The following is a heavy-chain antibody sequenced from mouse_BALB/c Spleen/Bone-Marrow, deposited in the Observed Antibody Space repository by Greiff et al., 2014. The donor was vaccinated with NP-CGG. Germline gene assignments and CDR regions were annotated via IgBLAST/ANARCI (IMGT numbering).Heavy chain of an antibody. CDR1: GFIFTDYY. V-gene: IGHV7-3*02. Sequence: EVKLVESGGGLVQPGGSLRLSCATSGFIFTDYYMSWVRQPPGKALEWLAFIRNKANGYTTEYSASVKGRFTISRDNSQSTLYLQMNTLRAEDSATYYCARDGSSFYWFFDVWGAGTTVTVSS. CDR3: ARDGSSFYWFFDV. J-gene: IGHJ1*01. CDR2: IRNKANGYTT. D-gene: IGHD1-1*01.